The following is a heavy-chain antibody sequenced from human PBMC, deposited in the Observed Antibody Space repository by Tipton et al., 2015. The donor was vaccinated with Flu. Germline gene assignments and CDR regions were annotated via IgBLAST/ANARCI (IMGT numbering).Heavy chain of an antibody. D-gene: IGHD3-16*01. CDR2: IWPDGSRS. J-gene: IGHJ1*01. CDR1: GDSFSTDW. CDR3: VRVQISYGRTAAVFVGL. V-gene: IGHV5-51*03. Sequence: QLVQSGPEVKEPGDSLKISCRAPGDSFSTDWIGWVRQMPGTGLEWMGIIWPDGSRSTYSPSFHGQVTISVDKSINTAYLQWSTLKPSDTPMYYCVRVQISYGRTAAVFVGLWGQGTLVSVSS.